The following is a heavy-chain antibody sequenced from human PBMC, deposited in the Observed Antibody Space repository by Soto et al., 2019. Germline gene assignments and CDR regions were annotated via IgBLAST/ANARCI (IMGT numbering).Heavy chain of an antibody. CDR3: ARDGLSSSSSFDY. CDR2: IYPGDSDT. CDR1: GYSFTDYW. J-gene: IGHJ4*02. V-gene: IGHV5-51*01. D-gene: IGHD6-6*01. Sequence: GEALKISCKASGYSFTDYWIGSVRQMPGKGLEWMGIIYPGDSDTKYSPSFQGQVTMSADKSISTAYLQWNSLKASDTAMYYCARDGLSSSSSFDYWGQGTLVTVSS.